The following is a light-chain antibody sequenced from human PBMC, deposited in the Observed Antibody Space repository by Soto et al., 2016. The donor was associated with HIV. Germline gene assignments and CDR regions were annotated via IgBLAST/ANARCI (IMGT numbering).Light chain of an antibody. J-gene: IGKJ1*01. Sequence: DIQMTQSPSSLSASVGDRVTITCRASQSIITYLNWYQQRPGKAPKLLIYKASTLETGVPSRFSGSGSGTEFTLTISSLQPGDFASYYCQQYYSSSWTFGQGDQGGNQT. CDR1: QSIITY. CDR3: QQYYSSSWT. V-gene: IGKV1-5*03. CDR2: KAS.